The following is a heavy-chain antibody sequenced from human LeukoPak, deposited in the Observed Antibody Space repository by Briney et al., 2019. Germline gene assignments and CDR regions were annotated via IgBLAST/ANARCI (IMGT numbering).Heavy chain of an antibody. Sequence: SETLSLTCTVSGGSISGYYWSWIRQPPGKGLEWIGYIYYSGSTNYNPSLKSRVTMSVDTSKNQFSLKLSSVTAADTAVYYCARIDRAVAGTINYWGQGTLVTVSS. V-gene: IGHV4-59*08. CDR2: IYYSGST. CDR1: GGSISGYY. J-gene: IGHJ4*02. CDR3: ARIDRAVAGTINY. D-gene: IGHD6-19*01.